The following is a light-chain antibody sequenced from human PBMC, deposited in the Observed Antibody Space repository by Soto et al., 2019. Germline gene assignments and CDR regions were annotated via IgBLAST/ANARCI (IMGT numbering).Light chain of an antibody. CDR3: AAWDDSLSGLV. Sequence: QSVLTQPPSASGTPGQRVTISCSGSSSNIGTNTVNWYQQLPGTAPKLLIYSNNQRPSGVPDRISGSKSGTSASLAISGLQSEDEADYYCAAWDDSLSGLVFGGGTKLTVL. CDR1: SSNIGTNT. J-gene: IGLJ2*01. V-gene: IGLV1-44*01. CDR2: SNN.